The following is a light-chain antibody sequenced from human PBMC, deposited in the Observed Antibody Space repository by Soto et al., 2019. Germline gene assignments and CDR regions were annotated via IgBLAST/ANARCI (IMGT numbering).Light chain of an antibody. J-gene: IGLJ2*01. CDR1: KLGDKY. CDR2: QDS. V-gene: IGLV3-1*01. Sequence: SYELTQPPSVSVSPGQTASITCSGDKLGDKYACWYQQKPGQSPVLVIYQDSKRPSGIPDRFSGSNSGNTATLTISGTQAMDEADYYCQAWDSSTAVFGGGTKVTVL. CDR3: QAWDSSTAV.